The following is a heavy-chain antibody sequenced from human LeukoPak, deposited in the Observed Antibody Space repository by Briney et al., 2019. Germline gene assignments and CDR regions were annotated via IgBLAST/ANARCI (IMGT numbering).Heavy chain of an antibody. V-gene: IGHV4-59*08. J-gene: IGHJ4*02. D-gene: IGHD5-18*01. CDR1: GGSISSYY. CDR3: ARHISEGGYGYGPLTN. CDR2: IYYSGST. Sequence: SETLSLTCTVSGGSISSYYWSWIRQPPGKGLEWIGYIYYSGSTNYNPSLKSRVTISVDTSKNQFSLKLSSVTAADTAVYYCARHISEGGYGYGPLTNWGQGTLVTVSS.